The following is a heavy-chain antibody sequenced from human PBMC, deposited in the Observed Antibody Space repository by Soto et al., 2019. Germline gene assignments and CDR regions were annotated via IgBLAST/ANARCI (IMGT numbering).Heavy chain of an antibody. Sequence: SETLSLTCTVSGDSVSSGSYYWSWIRQPPGKGLEWIGYIYYSGSTNYNPSLKSRVTISVDTSKNQFSLKLSSVTAADTAVYYCARVPNYDILTGYHTGMDVWGQGTTVTVSS. CDR3: ARVPNYDILTGYHTGMDV. CDR2: IYYSGST. J-gene: IGHJ6*02. V-gene: IGHV4-61*01. CDR1: GDSVSSGSYY. D-gene: IGHD3-9*01.